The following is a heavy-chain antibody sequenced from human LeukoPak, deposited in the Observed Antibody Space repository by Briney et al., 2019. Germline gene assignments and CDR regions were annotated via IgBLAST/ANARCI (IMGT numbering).Heavy chain of an antibody. V-gene: IGHV3-53*01. J-gene: IGHJ4*02. CDR2: IYSGGGT. CDR3: ARLFRALDY. Sequence: GGTLRLSCAASGGTVSSNYMTWIRQAPGKGLEWVADIYSGGGTYYTDSVKGRVTISRDKSKDTLYLQMNCVTAADTAVYYCARLFRALDYWGQGTKVTVSS. CDR1: GGTVSSNY. D-gene: IGHD3-3*01.